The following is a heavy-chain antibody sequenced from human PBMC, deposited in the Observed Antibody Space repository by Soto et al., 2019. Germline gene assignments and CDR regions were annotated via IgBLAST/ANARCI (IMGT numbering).Heavy chain of an antibody. CDR3: AREEEVIIAAAGKNYYYYGMDV. Sequence: QVQLVQSGAEVKKPGASVRVSCKASGYTFTSYAISWVRQAPGQGLEWMGWISAYNGNTNYAQKLQGRVTMTTDTSTSTAYMELRSLRSDDTAVYYCAREEEVIIAAAGKNYYYYGMDVWGQGTTVTVSS. V-gene: IGHV1-18*01. D-gene: IGHD6-13*01. CDR2: ISAYNGNT. J-gene: IGHJ6*02. CDR1: GYTFTSYA.